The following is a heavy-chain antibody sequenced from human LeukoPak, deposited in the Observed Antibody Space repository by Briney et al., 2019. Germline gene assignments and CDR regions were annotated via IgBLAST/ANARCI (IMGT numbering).Heavy chain of an antibody. J-gene: IGHJ5*02. CDR1: GYSFINYW. CDR3: ARRTQNFFDP. Sequence: GESLKISCKGSGYSFINYWIGWVRQMPGKGLEWMGIIHPGDSNTRYSPSFQGQVTISADKSINTAYLQWSSLKASDTAMYYCARRTQNFFDPWGQGTLVTVSS. V-gene: IGHV5-51*01. D-gene: IGHD1-1*01. CDR2: IHPGDSNT.